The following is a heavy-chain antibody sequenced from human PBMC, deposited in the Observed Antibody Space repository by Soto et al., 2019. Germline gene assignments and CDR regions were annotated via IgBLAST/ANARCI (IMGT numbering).Heavy chain of an antibody. Sequence: QVQLEQSGAEVKKPGSSVKVSCKASGDTFTTNSLNWVRQAPGQGLEWMGGIIPVVGTTKYAQKYQDRVTITGDKSTNTAYMELSSLRSDDPAVYYCVRGLLYATTYFDYWGQGTPVTVSS. D-gene: IGHD2-8*01. CDR2: IIPVVGTT. CDR1: GDTFTTNS. J-gene: IGHJ4*02. V-gene: IGHV1-69*06. CDR3: VRGLLYATTYFDY.